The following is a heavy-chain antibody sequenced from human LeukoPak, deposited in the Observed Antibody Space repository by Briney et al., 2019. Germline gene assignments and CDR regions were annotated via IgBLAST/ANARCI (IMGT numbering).Heavy chain of an antibody. J-gene: IGHJ4*02. V-gene: IGHV4-59*01. CDR3: ARQKGGYVPTFFDY. D-gene: IGHD5-12*01. CDR1: GGSISSYY. CDR2: IYYSGST. Sequence: SETLSLTCTVSGGSISSYYWSWIRQPPGKGLEWIGYIYYSGSTNYNPSLKSRVTISVDTSKNQFSLKLSSVTAADTAVYYCARQKGGYVPTFFDYWGQGTLVTVSS.